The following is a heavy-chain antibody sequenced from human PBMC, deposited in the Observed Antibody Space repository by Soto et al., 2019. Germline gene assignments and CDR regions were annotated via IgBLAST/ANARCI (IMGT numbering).Heavy chain of an antibody. J-gene: IGHJ4*02. Sequence: EASVKVSCKASGGTFSSYAISRVRQAPGQGLEWMGGIIPIFGTANYAQKFQGRVTITRDSSTSTAYMELSSLRSEDTAVYYCARAGDTAMVSLGYWGQGTLVTVSS. CDR2: IIPIFGTA. CDR3: ARAGDTAMVSLGY. V-gene: IGHV1-69*05. D-gene: IGHD5-18*01. CDR1: GGTFSSYA.